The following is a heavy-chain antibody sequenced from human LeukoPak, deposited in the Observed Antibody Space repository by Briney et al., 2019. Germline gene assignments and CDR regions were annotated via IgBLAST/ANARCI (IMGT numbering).Heavy chain of an antibody. V-gene: IGHV1-69*06. D-gene: IGHD3-22*01. J-gene: IGHJ6*03. CDR2: IIPIFGTP. CDR1: GGTFISYT. Sequence: SVKVSCKTSGGTFISYTISWVRQAPGQGLEWMGGIIPIFGTPHYAQKFQGRVTITADKSTSTAYMELSSLRSEDTAVYYCASKTYYYDSSGYYNGAYYYYYYMDVWGKGTTVTVSS. CDR3: ASKTYYYDSSGYYNGAYYYYYYMDV.